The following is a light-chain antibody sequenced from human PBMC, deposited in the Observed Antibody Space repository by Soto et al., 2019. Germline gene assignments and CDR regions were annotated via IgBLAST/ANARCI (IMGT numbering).Light chain of an antibody. CDR2: VGTGGIVG. CDR3: GADHGSGSNFAYV. CDR1: SGYSNYK. Sequence: QSVLTQPPSASASQGATVTLTCTLSSGYSNYKVDWYQQRPGKGPRFVMRVGTGGIVGSKGDGIPDRFSVLGSGLNRYLTIKNIQEEDESDYYCGADHGSGSNFAYVFGTGTKVTVL. J-gene: IGLJ1*01. V-gene: IGLV9-49*03.